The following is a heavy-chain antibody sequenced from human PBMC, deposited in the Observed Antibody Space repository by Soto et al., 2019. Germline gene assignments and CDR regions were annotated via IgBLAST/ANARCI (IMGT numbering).Heavy chain of an antibody. V-gene: IGHV4-34*01. Sequence: QVQLQQWGAGLLKPSETLSLTCAVYGKSLSGYYWSWMRQPPGKALEWIGEINHSGNTNYNPSLKSRVTISVDTSKNHLFLNLSSVTAADTAMYYCARHHVRGRTIAGAAEFWGQGTLVTVSS. CDR1: GKSLSGYY. CDR2: INHSGNT. J-gene: IGHJ4*02. CDR3: ARHHVRGRTIAGAAEF. D-gene: IGHD1-26*01.